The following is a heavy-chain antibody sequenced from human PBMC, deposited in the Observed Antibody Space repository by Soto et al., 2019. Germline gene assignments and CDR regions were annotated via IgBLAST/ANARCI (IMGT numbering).Heavy chain of an antibody. D-gene: IGHD3-22*01. J-gene: IGHJ5*02. Sequence: GGSLRLSCAASGFTFSSYGMHWVRQAPGKGLEWVAVISYDGSNKYYADSVKGRFTISRDNSKNTLYLQMNSLKAEDTAVYYCAKANYYDSSGRGSWFDPWGQGTLVTVSS. CDR3: AKANYYDSSGRGSWFDP. CDR1: GFTFSSYG. CDR2: ISYDGSNK. V-gene: IGHV3-30*18.